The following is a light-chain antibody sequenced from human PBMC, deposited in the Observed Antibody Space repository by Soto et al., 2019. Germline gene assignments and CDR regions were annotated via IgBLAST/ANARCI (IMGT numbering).Light chain of an antibody. CDR3: QQYYSALYT. Sequence: DIHMTQSPSSLSASVGDRVTITCRASQSISSYLHWYQQKPGKAPKLLVYGASSLQSGVPSRFRGSGSGTDFTLTISSLHPEDFATYYCQQYYSALYTFGQGTKLEIK. CDR1: QSISSY. CDR2: GAS. J-gene: IGKJ2*01. V-gene: IGKV1-39*01.